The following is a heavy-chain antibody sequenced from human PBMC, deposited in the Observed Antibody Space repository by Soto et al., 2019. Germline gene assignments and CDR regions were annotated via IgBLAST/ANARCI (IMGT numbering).Heavy chain of an antibody. J-gene: IGHJ3*02. CDR3: ARVIDIVATGGNAFDI. CDR1: GGSISSNNW. Sequence: SESLSLTCAVSGGSISSNNWWSWVRQAPGKGLEWIGEIYHSESTNYNPSLKSRVTISVDKSKNQFSLKLSSVTAADTAVYYCARVIDIVATGGNAFDIWGQGTMVT. CDR2: IYHSEST. D-gene: IGHD5-12*01. V-gene: IGHV4-4*02.